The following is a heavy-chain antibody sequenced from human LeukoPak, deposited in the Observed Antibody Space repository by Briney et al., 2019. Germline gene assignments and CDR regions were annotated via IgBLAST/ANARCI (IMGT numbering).Heavy chain of an antibody. Sequence: GGSLRLSCAASGFTFSSYSMNWARQAPGKGLEWVSSISSSSYIYYADSVKGRFTISRDNAKNSLYLQMNSLRAEDTAVYYCARDRSGYSLNWFDPWGQGTLVTVSS. V-gene: IGHV3-21*01. CDR2: ISSSSYI. CDR3: ARDRSGYSLNWFDP. D-gene: IGHD3-3*01. J-gene: IGHJ5*02. CDR1: GFTFSSYS.